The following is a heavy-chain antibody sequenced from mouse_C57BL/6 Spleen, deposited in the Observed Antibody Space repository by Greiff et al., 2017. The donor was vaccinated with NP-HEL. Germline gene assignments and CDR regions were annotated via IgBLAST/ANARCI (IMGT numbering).Heavy chain of an antibody. CDR1: GYAFSSSW. Sequence: VQLQQSGPELVKPGASVKISCKASGYAFSSSWMNWVKQRPGKGLEWIGRIYPGDGDTNYNGKFKVKATLTADKSSSTAYMQLSLLTPEDSAVYFCAREGVITTGYFDYWGQGTTLTVAS. CDR3: AREGVITTGYFDY. CDR2: IYPGDGDT. D-gene: IGHD1-1*01. J-gene: IGHJ2*01. V-gene: IGHV1-82*01.